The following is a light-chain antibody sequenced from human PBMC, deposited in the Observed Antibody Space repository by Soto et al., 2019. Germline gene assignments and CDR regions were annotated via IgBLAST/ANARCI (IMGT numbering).Light chain of an antibody. CDR2: GAS. CDR3: QQYGSSHWN. V-gene: IGKV3-20*01. Sequence: EIVLTQSPGTLSLSPGERATLSCRASQSVSSSYLAWYQQKPGQAPRLLIYGASSRATGLPDRFSGSGSGTAFTLIISRLEPEDFAVYYCQQYGSSHWNFGQGTKVEFK. CDR1: QSVSSSY. J-gene: IGKJ1*01.